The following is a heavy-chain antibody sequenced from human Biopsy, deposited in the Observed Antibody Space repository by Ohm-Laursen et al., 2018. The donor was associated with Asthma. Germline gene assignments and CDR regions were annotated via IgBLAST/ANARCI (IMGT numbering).Heavy chain of an antibody. CDR1: GFAVSRDY. CDR3: ARQSGQEYGDSIPFDT. D-gene: IGHD3-22*01. V-gene: IGHV3-66*02. CDR2: IYSGGTL. J-gene: IGHJ3*02. Sequence: GSLRLSCAASGFAVSRDYMFWVRQAPGKGLEWVSVIYSGGTLHTADSVRGRFTISRDYSRNRLYLQINSLTVEDSAVYFCARQSGQEYGDSIPFDTWGQGTKVAVSS.